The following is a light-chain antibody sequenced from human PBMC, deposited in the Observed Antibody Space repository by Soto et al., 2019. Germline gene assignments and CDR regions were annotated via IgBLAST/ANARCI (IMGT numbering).Light chain of an antibody. Sequence: EIMMTQSPATLSVSPGERATLSCRASQTVSNNLAWYQQKPGQAPRLLIYGASTRATGIPARFSGSGSGTEFTLTISSLQSEDFAVYYCQQYNGWPRTFGQGTKLEIK. V-gene: IGKV3-15*01. CDR2: GAS. CDR3: QQYNGWPRT. CDR1: QTVSNN. J-gene: IGKJ1*01.